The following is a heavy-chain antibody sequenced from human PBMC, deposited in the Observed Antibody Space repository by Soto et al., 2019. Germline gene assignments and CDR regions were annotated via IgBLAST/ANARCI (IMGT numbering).Heavy chain of an antibody. CDR2: ISGSGGST. CDR3: AKQNGYGGNSELEY. J-gene: IGHJ4*02. V-gene: IGHV3-23*01. CDR1: GFSFSSYA. D-gene: IGHD2-21*02. Sequence: EVQLLESGGGLVQPGGSLRLSCAASGFSFSSYAMSWVRQAPGKGLEWVSAISGSGGSTYYADSVKGRFTISRDNSKNTLYLQMNSLRAEDTAVYYCAKQNGYGGNSELEYWGQGTLVTVSS.